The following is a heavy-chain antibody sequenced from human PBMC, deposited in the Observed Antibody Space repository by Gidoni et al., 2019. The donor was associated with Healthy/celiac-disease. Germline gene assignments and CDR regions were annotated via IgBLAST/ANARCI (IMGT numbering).Heavy chain of an antibody. D-gene: IGHD2-21*02. CDR2: ISSSSSYT. CDR1: GFTFSDYY. Sequence: QVQLVESGGGLVKPGGSLRPSCAASGFTFSDYYMSWIRQAPGKGLEWVSYISSSSSYTNYADSVKGRFTISRDNAKNSLYLQMNSLRAEDTAVYYCAREGTYCGGDCYGSDAFDIWGQGTMVTVSS. V-gene: IGHV3-11*05. CDR3: AREGTYCGGDCYGSDAFDI. J-gene: IGHJ3*02.